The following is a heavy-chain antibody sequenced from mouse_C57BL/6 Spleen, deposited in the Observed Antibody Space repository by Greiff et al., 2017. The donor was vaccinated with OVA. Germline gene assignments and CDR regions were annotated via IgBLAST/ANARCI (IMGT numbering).Heavy chain of an antibody. Sequence: EVQLVESEGGLVQPGSSMKLSCTASGFTFSDYYMAWVRQVPEKGLEWVANINYDGSSTYYLDSLKSRFIISRDNAKNILYLQMSSLKSEDTATYYCARGLSDYFDYWGQGTTLTVSS. CDR3: ARGLSDYFDY. D-gene: IGHD1-1*02. CDR2: INYDGSST. V-gene: IGHV5-16*01. CDR1: GFTFSDYY. J-gene: IGHJ2*01.